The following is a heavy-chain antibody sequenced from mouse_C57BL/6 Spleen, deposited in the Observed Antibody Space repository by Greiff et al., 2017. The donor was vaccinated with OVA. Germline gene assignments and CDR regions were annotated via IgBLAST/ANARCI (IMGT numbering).Heavy chain of an antibody. V-gene: IGHV5-6*02. Sequence: DVMLVESGGDLVKPGGSLKLSCAASGFTFSSYGMSWVRQTPDKRLEWVATISSGGSYTYYPDSVKGRFTISRDKAKNTLYLQMSSLKSEDTARYYCARSWDNCFDYWGQGTTLTVSS. CDR3: ARSWDNCFDY. CDR2: ISSGGSYT. J-gene: IGHJ2*01. D-gene: IGHD4-1*01. CDR1: GFTFSSYG.